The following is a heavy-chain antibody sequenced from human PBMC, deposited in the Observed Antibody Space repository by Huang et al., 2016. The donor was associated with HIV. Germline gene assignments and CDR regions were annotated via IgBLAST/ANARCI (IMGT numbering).Heavy chain of an antibody. CDR2: IDWDGDQ. J-gene: IGHJ4*02. Sequence: QVTLRESGPALMKPTETLTLTCTFSGFSLSTSGMRVSWIRQPPGKALEWLAQIDWDGDQFYSPSLKTRLTISRDTARNQVGLRLTNVDPEDTATYYCARSPSHWGGDCLPGSFVYWGQGTLVTVSS. CDR3: ARSPSHWGGDCLPGSFVY. V-gene: IGHV2-70*04. CDR1: GFSLSTSGMR. D-gene: IGHD2-21*02.